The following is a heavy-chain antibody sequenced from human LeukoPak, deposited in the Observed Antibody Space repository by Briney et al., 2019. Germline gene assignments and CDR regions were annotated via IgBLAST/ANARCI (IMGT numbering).Heavy chain of an antibody. D-gene: IGHD3-10*01. CDR3: ARGRLWFGELLFRPDAFDI. CDR1: GYTFTGYY. J-gene: IGHJ3*02. Sequence: GASVKVSCKASGYTFTGYYMHWVRQAPGQGLEWMGWINPNSGGTNYAQKFQGRVTMTRDTSISTAYMELSRLRSDDPAVYYCARGRLWFGELLFRPDAFDIWGQGTMVTVS. CDR2: INPNSGGT. V-gene: IGHV1-2*02.